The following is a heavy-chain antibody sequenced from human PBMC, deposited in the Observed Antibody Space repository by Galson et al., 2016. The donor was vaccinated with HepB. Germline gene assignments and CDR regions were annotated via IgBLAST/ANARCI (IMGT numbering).Heavy chain of an antibody. V-gene: IGHV1-8*01. Sequence: SVKVSCKASGYTFTSYDINWVRQATGQGLEWMGWMNPDSGNTVYAQKFQGRITMTRNTSISTAYMELSSLRSEDTAGYYCARRRAYCSGGSCSSDYSYYGMDVWGQGTTVTVSS. CDR1: GYTFTSYD. CDR3: ARRRAYCSGGSCSSDYSYYGMDV. CDR2: MNPDSGNT. J-gene: IGHJ6*02. D-gene: IGHD2-15*01.